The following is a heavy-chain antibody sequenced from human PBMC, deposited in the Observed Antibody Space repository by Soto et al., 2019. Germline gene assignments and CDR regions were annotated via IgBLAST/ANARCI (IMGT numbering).Heavy chain of an antibody. CDR3: ARDVSSGPAYYYGMDV. J-gene: IGHJ6*02. CDR2: ISYDGSNK. D-gene: IGHD5-12*01. V-gene: IGHV3-30-3*01. CDR1: GFTFNSYA. Sequence: GGSLRLSCAASGFTFNSYAVHWVRQAPGKGLEWVAVISYDGSNKYYADSMKGRITISRDNSQNTLYLQMNSLRAEDTAVYYCARDVSSGPAYYYGMDVWGQGTTVTVSS.